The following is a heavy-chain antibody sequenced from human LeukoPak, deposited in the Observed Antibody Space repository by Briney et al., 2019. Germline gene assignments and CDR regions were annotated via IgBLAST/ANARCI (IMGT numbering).Heavy chain of an antibody. CDR3: ARRYSSGWAEYFQH. V-gene: IGHV3-7*01. J-gene: IGHJ1*01. CDR2: IKQDGSEK. CDR1: GFTFSSYW. D-gene: IGHD6-19*01. Sequence: GGSLRLSCAASGFTFSSYWMSWIRQAPGKGLEWVANIKQDGSEKEYVGSVKGRFTISRDNAKNSLYLQMNSLRAEDTAVYYCARRYSSGWAEYFQHWGQGTLVTVSS.